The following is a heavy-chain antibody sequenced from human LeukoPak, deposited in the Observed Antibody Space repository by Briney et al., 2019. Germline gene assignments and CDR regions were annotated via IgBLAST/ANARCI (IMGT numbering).Heavy chain of an antibody. D-gene: IGHD2-21*01. CDR3: AREYSADCFRGPFDPFDI. CDR2: ISAYNGNT. Sequence: AASVKVSCKASGYTFTSYGISWVRQAPGQGLEWMGWISAYNGNTNYAQKLQGRVTMTTDTSTSTAYMELRSLRSDDTAVYYCAREYSADCFRGPFDPFDIWGQGTMVTVSS. CDR1: GYTFTSYG. J-gene: IGHJ3*02. V-gene: IGHV1-18*01.